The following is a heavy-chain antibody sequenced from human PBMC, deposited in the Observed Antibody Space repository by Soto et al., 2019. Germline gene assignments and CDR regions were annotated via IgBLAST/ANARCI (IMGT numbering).Heavy chain of an antibody. Sequence: QVQLQESGPGLVKPSETLSLTCTVSGGSISSYYWSWIRQPPGKGLEWIGYIYYSGSTNYNPSLKSRVTISVDTSKTQFSLKLSSVPAADTAVSYCARRYGSCFDYWGQGTLVTVSS. CDR1: GGSISSYY. J-gene: IGHJ4*02. D-gene: IGHD5-18*01. CDR3: ARRYGSCFDY. V-gene: IGHV4-59*08. CDR2: IYYSGST.